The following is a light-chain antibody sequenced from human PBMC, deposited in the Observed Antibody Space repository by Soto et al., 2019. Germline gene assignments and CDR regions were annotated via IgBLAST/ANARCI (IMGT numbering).Light chain of an antibody. J-gene: IGKJ4*01. CDR2: DVY. CDR1: QSIGRW. V-gene: IGKV1-5*01. CDR3: QQYDSYSLT. Sequence: DIQMTQSPSTLSASVGDRVTITCRASQSIGRWLAWYQQKPGKAPNLLFYDVYNLEGGVPSRFSGSGSETEFTLTISSLQPDDFATYYCQQYDSYSLTFGGGTKVEIK.